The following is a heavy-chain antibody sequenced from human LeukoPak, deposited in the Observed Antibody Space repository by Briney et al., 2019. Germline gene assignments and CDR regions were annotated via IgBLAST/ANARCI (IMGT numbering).Heavy chain of an antibody. CDR1: GGSISTSSYY. D-gene: IGHD3-10*01. J-gene: IGHJ4*02. CDR2: IYYTGST. CDR3: ARYASGSYY. V-gene: IGHV4-39*07. Sequence: SETLSLTCTVSGGSISTSSYYWGWIRQPPGKGLEWIGTIYYTGSTYYSPSLKSRVTISIDTSRNQFSLKLRSVTAADTAVYYCARYASGSYYWGQGTLVTVSS.